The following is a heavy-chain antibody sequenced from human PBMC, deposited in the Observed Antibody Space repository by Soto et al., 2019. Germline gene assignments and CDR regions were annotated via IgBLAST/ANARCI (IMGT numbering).Heavy chain of an antibody. CDR1: VFTFSSYA. CDR2: ISGSGIST. D-gene: IGHD2-21*02. CDR3: AKDQVEVVTATGLDY. V-gene: IGHV3-23*01. Sequence: WSLRLSCAASVFTFSSYAMSWVRQAPGKGLEWVSAISGSGISTYYADSVKGRFTISRDNSKNTVYLQMNSLRAEDTAVYYCAKDQVEVVTATGLDYWGQGTLVTVSS. J-gene: IGHJ4*02.